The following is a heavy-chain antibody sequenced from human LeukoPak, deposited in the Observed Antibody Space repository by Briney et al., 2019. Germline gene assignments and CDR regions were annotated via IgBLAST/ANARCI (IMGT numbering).Heavy chain of an antibody. CDR1: GGSISSYY. CDR3: ARGRRRFQPYYYDNSGYYNY. CDR2: MYYSGST. D-gene: IGHD3-22*01. J-gene: IGHJ4*02. V-gene: IGHV4-59*12. Sequence: NPSETLSLTCTVSGGSISSYYWNWIRQPPGKGLEWIGYMYYSGSTNYNPSLKSRVTISVDTSKNQFSLKLSSVTAADTAVYYCARGRRRFQPYYYDNSGYYNYWGQGTLVTVSS.